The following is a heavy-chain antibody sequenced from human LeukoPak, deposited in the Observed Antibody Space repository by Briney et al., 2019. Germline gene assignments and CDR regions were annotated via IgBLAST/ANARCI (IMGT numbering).Heavy chain of an antibody. Sequence: QPGGSLRLSCAASGFSFSNYGMHWVRLAPDKGLEWVAYIHYDESQKYYADSVKGRFTGSRDNSKSTLFLEMDSLRPEDTATYHCAKDHCSSSSCSNLFDPWGQGTLVTVSS. D-gene: IGHD2-2*01. V-gene: IGHV3-30*02. CDR1: GFSFSNYG. CDR2: IHYDESQK. J-gene: IGHJ5*02. CDR3: AKDHCSSSSCSNLFDP.